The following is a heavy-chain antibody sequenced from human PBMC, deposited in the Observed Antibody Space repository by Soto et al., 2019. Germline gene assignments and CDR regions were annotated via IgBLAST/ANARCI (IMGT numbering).Heavy chain of an antibody. D-gene: IGHD3-16*01. Sequence: PGGSLRLSCAASGFTFSSYAMSWVRQAPGKGLEWVSAISGSGGSTYYADSVKGRFTISRDNSKNTLYLQMNSLRAEDTAVYYCAKGLVVGDVFANFDYWGQGTLVTVSS. V-gene: IGHV3-23*01. CDR3: AKGLVVGDVFANFDY. CDR1: GFTFSSYA. CDR2: ISGSGGST. J-gene: IGHJ4*02.